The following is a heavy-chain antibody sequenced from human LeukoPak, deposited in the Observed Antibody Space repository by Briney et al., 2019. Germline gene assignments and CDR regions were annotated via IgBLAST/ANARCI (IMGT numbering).Heavy chain of an antibody. CDR3: ARDGKQAAAGYYYMDV. Sequence: PSETLSLTCTVSGGSISSYYWSWIRQPAGKGLEWIGRIYTSGSTNYNPSLKSRVTMSVDTSKNQFSLKLSSVTAADTAVYYCARDGKQAAAGYYYMDVWGKGTTVTISS. CDR2: IYTSGST. J-gene: IGHJ6*03. V-gene: IGHV4-4*07. D-gene: IGHD6-13*01. CDR1: GGSISSYY.